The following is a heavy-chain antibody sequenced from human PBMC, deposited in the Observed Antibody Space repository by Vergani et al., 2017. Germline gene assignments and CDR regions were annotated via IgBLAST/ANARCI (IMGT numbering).Heavy chain of an antibody. CDR3: AKDPATSMGF. V-gene: IGHV3-23*01. J-gene: IGHJ4*01. Sequence: EVQLLESEGGLGQPGGSLKLSCAASGFTFTSYAMSWVRQAPGKGLEWVSTISGSGDRTYYADSVKGRFAISRDNSKNTVYLQMNSLRVEDTAVYYCAKDPATSMGFGGQGILVTVFS. CDR1: GFTFTSYA. D-gene: IGHD5-18*01. CDR2: ISGSGDRT.